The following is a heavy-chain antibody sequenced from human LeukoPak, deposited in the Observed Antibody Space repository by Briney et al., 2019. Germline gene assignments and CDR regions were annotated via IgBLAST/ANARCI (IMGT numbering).Heavy chain of an antibody. CDR2: LTGSGGGT. CDR1: GFTFSNSA. CDR3: AKEAVEYFDY. Sequence: GGSLRLSCAASGFTFSNSAMSWVRQAPGKGLEWVSALTGSGGGTYYADSVKGRFTISRDNSKNTMYLQMNSLRAEDTAVYYCAKEAVEYFDYWGQGNLVTVSS. V-gene: IGHV3-23*01. J-gene: IGHJ4*02.